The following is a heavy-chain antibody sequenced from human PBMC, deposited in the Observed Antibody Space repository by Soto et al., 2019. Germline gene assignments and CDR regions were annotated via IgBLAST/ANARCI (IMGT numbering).Heavy chain of an antibody. CDR3: ARGEIWNYYGSGSLPYY. CDR2: IYHSGST. V-gene: IGHV4-30-2*01. D-gene: IGHD3-10*01. CDR1: GGSISSGGYS. Sequence: PSETLSLTCAVSGGSISSGGYSWSWIRQPPGKGLEWIGYIYHSGSTYYNPSLKSRVTISVDRSKNQFSLKLSSVTAADTAVYYCARGEIWNYYGSGSLPYYWGQGTLVTVSS. J-gene: IGHJ4*02.